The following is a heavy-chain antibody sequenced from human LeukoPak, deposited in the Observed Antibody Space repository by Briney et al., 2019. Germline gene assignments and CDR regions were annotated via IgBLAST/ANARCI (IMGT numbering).Heavy chain of an antibody. V-gene: IGHV1-24*01. CDR1: GYTLTELS. CDR2: FDPEDGET. J-gene: IGHJ6*03. D-gene: IGHD6-13*01. CDR3: AISTGAAAQEGYYYYYMDV. Sequence: GASVKVSCKVSGYTLTELSMHWVRQAPGKGLEWMGGFDPEDGETIYAQKFQGRVTMTEDTSTDTAYMELSSLRSEDTAVYYCAISTGAAAQEGYYYYYMDVWGKGTTVTVSS.